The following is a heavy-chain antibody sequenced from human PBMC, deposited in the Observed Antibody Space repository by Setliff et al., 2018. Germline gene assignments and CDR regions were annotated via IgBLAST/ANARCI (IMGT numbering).Heavy chain of an antibody. D-gene: IGHD3-3*01. J-gene: IGHJ5*02. V-gene: IGHV4-61*09. CDR1: GGSISSSSYY. CDR2: IYTSGST. CDR3: ARGRGLEWLPESWFDP. Sequence: PSETLSLTCTVSGGSISSSSYYWSWIRQPAGKGLEWIGHIYTSGSTNYNPSLKSRVTISVDTSKNHFSLTLTSVTAADTAVYYCARGRGLEWLPESWFDPWGQGTLVTVSS.